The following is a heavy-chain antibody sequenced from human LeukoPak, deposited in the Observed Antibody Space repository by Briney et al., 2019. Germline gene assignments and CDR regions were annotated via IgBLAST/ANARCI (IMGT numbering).Heavy chain of an antibody. CDR3: ARTKNFLLSWYFDY. CDR2: INHSGST. CDR1: GGSFSGYY. Sequence: SETLSLTCAVYGGSFSGYYWSWIRQPPGKGLEWIGEINHSGSTNYNPSLKSRVTISVDTSKNQFSLKPSSVTAADTAVYYCARTKNFLLSWYFDYWGQGTLVTVSS. J-gene: IGHJ4*02. V-gene: IGHV4-34*01.